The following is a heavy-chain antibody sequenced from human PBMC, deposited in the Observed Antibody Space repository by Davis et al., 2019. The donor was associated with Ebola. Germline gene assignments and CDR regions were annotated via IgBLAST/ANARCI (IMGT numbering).Heavy chain of an antibody. V-gene: IGHV4-34*01. CDR2: INHSGST. CDR3: ASSTTVTTKSADP. Sequence: PSETLSLTCAVYGGSFSGYYWSCXPXXPGKGLEWIGEINHSGSTNYNPSLKSRVTISVDTSKNQFSLKLSSVTAADTAVYYCASSTTVTTKSADPWGQGTLVTVSS. CDR1: GGSFSGYY. J-gene: IGHJ5*02. D-gene: IGHD4-17*01.